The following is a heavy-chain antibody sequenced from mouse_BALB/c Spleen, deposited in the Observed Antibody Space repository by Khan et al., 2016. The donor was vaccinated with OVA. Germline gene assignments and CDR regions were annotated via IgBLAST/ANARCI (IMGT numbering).Heavy chain of an antibody. CDR1: GYTFTSYW. J-gene: IGHJ2*01. Sequence: QIQLVQSGTELARPGASVKLSCKASGYTFTSYWMQWVKQRPGQGLEWIGAVYPGDGNTRHTKKFKGKATLTADKSSSTAYIQLSSLASEDSAVYYCARGGITTGYFDYWGQGTTLTVSS. V-gene: IGHV1-87*01. D-gene: IGHD1-1*01. CDR2: VYPGDGNT. CDR3: ARGGITTGYFDY.